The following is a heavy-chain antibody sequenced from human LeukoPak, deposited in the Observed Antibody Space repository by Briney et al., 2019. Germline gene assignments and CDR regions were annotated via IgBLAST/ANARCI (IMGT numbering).Heavy chain of an antibody. Sequence: SETLSLTCTVSGGSISSSSYYWGWIRQPPGKGLEWIGSIYYSGSTYYNPSLKSRVTISVDTSKNQFSLKLSSVTAADTAVYYCARGYYDSSGYYFDYWGQGTLVTVSS. CDR3: ARGYYDSSGYYFDY. J-gene: IGHJ4*02. CDR2: IYYSGST. D-gene: IGHD3-22*01. V-gene: IGHV4-39*07. CDR1: GGSISSSSYY.